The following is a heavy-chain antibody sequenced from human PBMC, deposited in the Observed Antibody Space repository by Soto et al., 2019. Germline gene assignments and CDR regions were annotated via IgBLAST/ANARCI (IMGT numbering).Heavy chain of an antibody. Sequence: GGSLRLSCAASGFTVSSNYMSWVRQAPGKGLEWVSVIYSGGSTYYADSVKGRFTISRDNSKNTLYLQMNSLRAEDTAVYYCAKDRVVVEYYFDYWGQGTLVTVSS. CDR3: AKDRVVVEYYFDY. CDR2: IYSGGST. J-gene: IGHJ4*02. D-gene: IGHD3-22*01. V-gene: IGHV3-66*01. CDR1: GFTVSSNY.